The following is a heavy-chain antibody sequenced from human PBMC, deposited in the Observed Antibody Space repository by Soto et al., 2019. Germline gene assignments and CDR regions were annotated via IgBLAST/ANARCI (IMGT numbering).Heavy chain of an antibody. V-gene: IGHV1-69*06. CDR1: GGTFSSYA. CDR3: ASFYSSPIVVVSEGAFDI. D-gene: IGHD3-22*01. CDR2: IIPIFGTS. J-gene: IGHJ3*02. Sequence: SVKVSCKASGGTFSSYAISWVRQAPGQGIEWMGGIIPIFGTSNYAQKFQGRVTITADKSTSTAYMELSSLRSEDTAVYYCASFYSSPIVVVSEGAFDIWGQGTMVTVSS.